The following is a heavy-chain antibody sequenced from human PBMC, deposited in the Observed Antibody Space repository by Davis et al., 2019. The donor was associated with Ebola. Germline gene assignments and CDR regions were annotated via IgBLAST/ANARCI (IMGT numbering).Heavy chain of an antibody. Sequence: GGSLRLSCKGSGYSFTSYWISWVRQMPGKGLEWMGRIDPSDSYTNYSPSFQGHVTISADKSISTAYLQWSSLKASDTAMYYCARTRIQLWLGSDYWGQGTLVTVSS. CDR2: IDPSDSYT. CDR3: ARTRIQLWLGSDY. V-gene: IGHV5-10-1*01. CDR1: GYSFTSYW. D-gene: IGHD5-18*01. J-gene: IGHJ4*02.